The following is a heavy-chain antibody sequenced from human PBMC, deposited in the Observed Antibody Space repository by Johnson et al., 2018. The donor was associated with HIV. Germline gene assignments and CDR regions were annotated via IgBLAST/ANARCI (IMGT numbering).Heavy chain of an antibody. D-gene: IGHD5-18*01. CDR2: ISWNSGSI. CDR1: GFTFSSYA. V-gene: IGHV3-9*01. J-gene: IGHJ3*02. Sequence: VESGGGVVQPGRSLRLSCVASGFTFSSYAMHWVRQAPGKGLAWVSGISWNSGSIGYADSVKGRFTISRDNAKNSLYLQMNSLRAEDTALYYCARWVDTTFDIWGQGTMVTVSS. CDR3: ARWVDTTFDI.